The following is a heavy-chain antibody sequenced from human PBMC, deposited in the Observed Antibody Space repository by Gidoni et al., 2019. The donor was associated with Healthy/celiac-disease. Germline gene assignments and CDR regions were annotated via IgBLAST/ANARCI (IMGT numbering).Heavy chain of an antibody. D-gene: IGHD2-8*01. J-gene: IGHJ6*02. CDR1: GGSFSGYY. CDR3: ASGVSRSYYYGMDV. V-gene: IGHV4-34*01. CDR2: INHSGST. Sequence: QLQLHQWGAGLLKPSETLSLTCAVYGGSFSGYYWSWIRQPPGKGLEWIGEINHSGSTNYNPSLKSRVTISVDTSKNQFSLKLSSVTAADTAVYYCASGVSRSYYYGMDVWGQGTTVTVSS.